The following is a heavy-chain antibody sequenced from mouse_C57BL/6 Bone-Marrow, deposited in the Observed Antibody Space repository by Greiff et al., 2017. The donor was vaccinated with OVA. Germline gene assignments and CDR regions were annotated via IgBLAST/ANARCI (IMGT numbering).Heavy chain of an antibody. CDR2: INPSSGYT. Sequence: VQLQQSGAELAKPGASVKLSCKASGYTFTSYWMHWVKQRPGQGLEWIGYINPSSGYTKYTQKFKDKATLTADKSSSTAYMQLSSLTYEDSAVYYCARHYYGSRAWFAYWGQGTLVTVSA. D-gene: IGHD1-1*01. CDR3: ARHYYGSRAWFAY. CDR1: GYTFTSYW. J-gene: IGHJ3*01. V-gene: IGHV1-7*01.